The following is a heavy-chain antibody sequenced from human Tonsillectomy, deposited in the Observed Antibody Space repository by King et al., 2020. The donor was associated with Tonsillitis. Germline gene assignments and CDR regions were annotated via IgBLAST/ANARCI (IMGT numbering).Heavy chain of an antibody. D-gene: IGHD3-10*01. J-gene: IGHJ4*02. CDR3: SRSAKWFGFDY. CDR1: GGSISSGGYS. V-gene: IGHV4-30-2*01. Sequence: QLQESGSGLVKPSQTLSLTCAVSGGSISSGGYSWSWIRQPPGKGLEWIGFIYDSGSTSPNPSLKSRVTISVDRSKNQFSLKLSFVTAADTAVYYWSRSAKWFGFDYWGQGTLVTVSS. CDR2: IYDSGST.